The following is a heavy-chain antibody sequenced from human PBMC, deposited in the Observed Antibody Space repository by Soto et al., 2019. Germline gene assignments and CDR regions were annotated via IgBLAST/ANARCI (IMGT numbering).Heavy chain of an antibody. CDR1: GLTFRDYE. CDR3: AGSTARITESTIMVANWFHP. V-gene: IGHV3-48*03. D-gene: IGHD5-18*01. Sequence: SLRLSCAASGLTFRDYEMNWVRQAPGKGLEWISYISSSGDTIHYADSVKGRFTISRNNVKKSLYLQMNSLRAEDTAVDYCAGSTARITESTIMVANWFHPWGQGTLVTVSS. CDR2: ISSSGDTI. J-gene: IGHJ5*02.